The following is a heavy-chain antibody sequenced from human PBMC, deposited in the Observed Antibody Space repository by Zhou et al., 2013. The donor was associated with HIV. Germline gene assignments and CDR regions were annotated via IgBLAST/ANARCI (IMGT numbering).Heavy chain of an antibody. V-gene: IGHV1-18*01. CDR2: ISSYNGYT. J-gene: IGHJ6*03. CDR3: ARALSASWNGGGFYYMDV. D-gene: IGHD1-1*01. CDR1: GYTLADLA. Sequence: QVQLVQSGAEVKEPGASMKVSCKVFGYTLADLAIHWVRLPPGQGLEWMGWISSYNGYTNYAQNFQGRVTVTTDTSTSTAYMELRSLRSDDTAVYYCARALSASWNGGGFYYMDVWGKGTAVTVSS.